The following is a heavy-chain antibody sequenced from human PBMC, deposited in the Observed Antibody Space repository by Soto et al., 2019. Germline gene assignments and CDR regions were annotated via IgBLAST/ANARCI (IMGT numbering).Heavy chain of an antibody. D-gene: IGHD1-7*01. CDR2: IYTSGST. V-gene: IGHV4-4*07. CDR1: GGSISSYY. CDR3: AREGVGNWNFRSYWYFDL. J-gene: IGHJ2*01. Sequence: QVQLQESGPGLVKPSETLSLTCTVSGGSISSYYWSWIRQPAGKGLEWIGRIYTSGSTNYNPSLKSRVPMSVDTSKNQFSLKLSSVTAADTAVYYCAREGVGNWNFRSYWYFDLWGRGTLVTVSS.